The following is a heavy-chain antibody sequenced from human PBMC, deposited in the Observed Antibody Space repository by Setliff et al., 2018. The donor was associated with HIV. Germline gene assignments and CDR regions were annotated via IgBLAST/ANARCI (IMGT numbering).Heavy chain of an antibody. CDR3: AGGAAAGPIDY. Sequence: GGSLRLSCAASGFTVSSNYMSWVRQAPGKGLEWVSVIYSGGGTYYADTVKGRFTSSRDNSKNTLYLQMSRLRAEDTAVYYCAGGAAAGPIDYWGQGTLVTVYS. CDR1: GFTVSSNY. J-gene: IGHJ4*02. V-gene: IGHV3-66*01. D-gene: IGHD6-13*01. CDR2: IYSGGGT.